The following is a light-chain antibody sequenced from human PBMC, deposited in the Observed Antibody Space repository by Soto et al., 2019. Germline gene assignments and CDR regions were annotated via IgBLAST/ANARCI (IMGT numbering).Light chain of an antibody. CDR2: AAS. J-gene: IGKJ2*01. CDR3: QQYDTLPYT. Sequence: EVVMTQSPATLSVSPGDRATLSCRTSQRLGSNLAWYQKKLGQAPRLLIYAASTRATGIPARISGSGSGTDFTFTIYGLQPEDIATYWCQQYDTLPYTFGQGTKLEIK. V-gene: IGKV3-15*01. CDR1: QRLGSN.